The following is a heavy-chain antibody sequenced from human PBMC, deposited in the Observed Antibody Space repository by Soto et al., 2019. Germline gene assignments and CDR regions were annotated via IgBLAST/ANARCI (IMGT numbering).Heavy chain of an antibody. CDR1: GGSFSGYY. CDR2: INHSGST. D-gene: IGHD5-12*01. CDR3: ARGPIVATTNFDY. V-gene: IGHV4-34*01. J-gene: IGHJ4*02. Sequence: PSETLSLTCAVYGGSFSGYYWSWIRQPPGKGLERIGEINHSGSTNYNPSLKSRVTISVDTSKNQFSLKLSSVTAADTAVYYCARGPIVATTNFDYWGQGTLVTVSS.